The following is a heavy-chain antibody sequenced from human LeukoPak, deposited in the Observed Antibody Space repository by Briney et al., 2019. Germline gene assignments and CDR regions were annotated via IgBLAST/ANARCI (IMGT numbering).Heavy chain of an antibody. CDR3: VRGSSWYPSADY. CDR1: GYTFTSNY. J-gene: IGHJ4*02. Sequence: GASVKVSCKASGYTFTSNYMHWVRQATGQGLEWMGWMNPNSGNTGYAQKFQGRVTITRNTSISTAYMELSSPRSEDTAVYYCVRGSSWYPSADYWGQGTLVTVSS. V-gene: IGHV1-8*01. D-gene: IGHD6-13*01. CDR2: MNPNSGNT.